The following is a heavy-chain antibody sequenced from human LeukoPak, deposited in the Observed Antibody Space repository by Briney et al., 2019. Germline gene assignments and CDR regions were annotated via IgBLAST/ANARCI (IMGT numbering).Heavy chain of an antibody. D-gene: IGHD3-10*01. CDR1: GGSIGSYY. Sequence: KPSETLSLTCTVSGGSIGSYYWSWIRQSPGKGLDWIGYIHNSGATSYNPSLKSRVTISVDSSKNQFSLKLSSVTAADTAVYYCARRRGAHTANALDIWGQGTMVTVSS. V-gene: IGHV4-59*08. CDR3: ARRRGAHTANALDI. J-gene: IGHJ3*02. CDR2: IHNSGAT.